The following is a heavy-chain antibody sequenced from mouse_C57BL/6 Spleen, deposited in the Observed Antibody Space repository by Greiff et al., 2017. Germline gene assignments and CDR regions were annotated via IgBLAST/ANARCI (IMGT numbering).Heavy chain of an antibody. CDR1: GYTFTSYG. J-gene: IGHJ4*01. Sequence: QVHVKQSGAELARPGASVKLSCKASGYTFTSYGISWVKQRTGQGLEWIGEIYPRSGNTYYNEKFKGKATLTADKSSSTAYMELRSLTSEDSAVYFCATTVVERGYWGQGTSVTVSS. V-gene: IGHV1-81*01. CDR2: IYPRSGNT. D-gene: IGHD1-1*01. CDR3: ATTVVERGY.